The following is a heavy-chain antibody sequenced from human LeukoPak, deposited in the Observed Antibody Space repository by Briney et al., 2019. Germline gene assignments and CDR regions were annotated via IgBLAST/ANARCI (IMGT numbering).Heavy chain of an antibody. CDR2: IYYSGST. CDR1: GGSISSGGYY. CDR3: ARERGSCIDY. V-gene: IGHV4-31*03. D-gene: IGHD1-26*01. J-gene: IGHJ4*02. Sequence: SETLSLTCTVSGGSISSGGYYWSWIRQHPGKGLEWIGYIYYSGSTYYNPSLKSRVTISVDTSKNQFSLKLSSVTAADTAVYYCARERGSCIDYWGQGTLVTVSS.